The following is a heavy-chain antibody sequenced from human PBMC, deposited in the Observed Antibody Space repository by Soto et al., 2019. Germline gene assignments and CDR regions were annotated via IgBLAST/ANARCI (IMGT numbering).Heavy chain of an antibody. J-gene: IGHJ4*02. CDR1: GFSFSSYA. CDR2: ISGSGGST. V-gene: IGHV3-23*01. D-gene: IGHD3-9*01. Sequence: EVQLLESGGGLVQPGGSLRLSCAASGFSFSSYAMTWVRQAPGKGLEWVSVISGSGGSTYYADSVKGRFTISRGNSKNTLYLQMSSLGAEDSAIYLCAKHQEYFDWSHSVNWGQGTLVTVSS. CDR3: AKHQEYFDWSHSVN.